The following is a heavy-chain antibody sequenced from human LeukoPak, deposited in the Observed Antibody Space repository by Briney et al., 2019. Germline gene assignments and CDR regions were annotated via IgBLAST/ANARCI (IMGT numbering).Heavy chain of an antibody. CDR1: GFTFSSYA. D-gene: IGHD3-3*01. CDR3: AKDTTIFGVVIIQYYFDY. CDR2: ISGSGGGT. J-gene: IGHJ4*02. Sequence: PGGSLRLSCAASGFTFSSYAMSWVRQAPGKGLEWVSAISGSGGGTYYADSVKGRFTISRDNSKNTLYLQMNSLRAEDTAVYYCAKDTTIFGVVIIQYYFDYWGQGTLVTVSS. V-gene: IGHV3-23*01.